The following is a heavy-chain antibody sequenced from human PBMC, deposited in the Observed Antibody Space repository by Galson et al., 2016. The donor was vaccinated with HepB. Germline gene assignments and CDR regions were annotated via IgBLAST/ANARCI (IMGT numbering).Heavy chain of an antibody. V-gene: IGHV1-69*13. J-gene: IGHJ6*02. CDR1: GGTFSSYA. CDR2: IIPIFGTA. Sequence: SVKVSCKASGGTFSSYAISWVRQAPGQGLEWMGGIIPIFGTANYAQKFQGRVTITADESTSTAYMELSSLRSEDTAVYYCARGRFLEYRLIYNYYGMDVWGQGTTVTVSS. CDR3: ARGRFLEYRLIYNYYGMDV. D-gene: IGHD3-3*01.